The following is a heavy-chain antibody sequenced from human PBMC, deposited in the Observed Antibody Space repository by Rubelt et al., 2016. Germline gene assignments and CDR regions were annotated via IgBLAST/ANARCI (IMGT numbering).Heavy chain of an antibody. Sequence: VKVSCKASGYTFTSYGISWVRQAPGQGLEWMGWISAYNGNTNYAQKLQGRVTMTTDTSTSTAYMELRSLRSDDTAVYYCARGSPDDYGGNGWFDPWGQVTLVTVSS. V-gene: IGHV1-18*01. CDR3: ARGSPDDYGGNGWFDP. CDR1: GYTFTSYG. D-gene: IGHD4-23*01. CDR2: ISAYNGNT. J-gene: IGHJ5*02.